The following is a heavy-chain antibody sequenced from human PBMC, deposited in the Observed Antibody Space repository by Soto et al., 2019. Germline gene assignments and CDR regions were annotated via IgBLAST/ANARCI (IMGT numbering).Heavy chain of an antibody. Sequence: HPGGSLRLSCAASGFTFSSYAMHWVRQAPGKGLEWVAVISYDGSNKYYADSVKGRFTISRDNSKNTLYLQMNSLRAEDTAVYYCARLLGYSGSADGVRDVWGQGTTVTVSS. CDR2: ISYDGSNK. CDR1: GFTFSSYA. CDR3: ARLLGYSGSADGVRDV. V-gene: IGHV3-30-3*01. J-gene: IGHJ6*02. D-gene: IGHD5-12*01.